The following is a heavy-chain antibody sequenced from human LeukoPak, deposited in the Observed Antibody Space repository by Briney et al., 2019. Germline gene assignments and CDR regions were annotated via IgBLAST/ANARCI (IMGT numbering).Heavy chain of an antibody. V-gene: IGHV4-59*08. CDR3: ARLRYFDWLLSGAFDY. CDR1: GGSISNYY. J-gene: IGHJ4*02. Sequence: PSETLSLTCTVSGGSISNYYWSWIRQPPGKGLEWSGYIYYSGSTNYNPSLKSRVTISVDTSKNQFSLKLSSVTAADTAVYYCARLRYFDWLLSGAFDYWGQGTLVTVSS. D-gene: IGHD3-9*01. CDR2: IYYSGST.